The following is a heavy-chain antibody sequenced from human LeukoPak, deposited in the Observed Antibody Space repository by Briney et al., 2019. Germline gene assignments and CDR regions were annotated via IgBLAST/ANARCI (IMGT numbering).Heavy chain of an antibody. CDR1: GDSMRTSY. CDR3: TPERGWNGFDY. J-gene: IGHJ4*02. CDR2: IQPGGTT. D-gene: IGHD1-1*01. Sequence: KPSETLSLTCTVSGDSMRTSYWSWIRQPAGKGLEWIGRIQPGGTTNDKPSLKHRLTMSLDTSKNQFSLKLSSVTAADTAVYYCTPERGWNGFDYWGQGTLVTVSS. V-gene: IGHV4-4*07.